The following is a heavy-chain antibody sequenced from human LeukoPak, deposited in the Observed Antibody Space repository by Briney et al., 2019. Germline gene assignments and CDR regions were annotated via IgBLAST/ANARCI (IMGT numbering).Heavy chain of an antibody. J-gene: IGHJ1*01. Sequence: ASVKVSCKSGGTFRSFAINWVRQAPGKGLEWMGGFDPEDGETIYAQKFQGRVTMTEDTSTDTAYMELSSLRSEDTAVYYCATAKPYSSGWYVFQHWGQGTLVTVSS. CDR2: FDPEDGET. CDR1: GGTFRSFA. V-gene: IGHV1-24*01. D-gene: IGHD6-19*01. CDR3: ATAKPYSSGWYVFQH.